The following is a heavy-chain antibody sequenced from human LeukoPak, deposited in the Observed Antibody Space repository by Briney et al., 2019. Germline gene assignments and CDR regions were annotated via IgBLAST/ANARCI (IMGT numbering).Heavy chain of an antibody. CDR2: INHSGST. J-gene: IGHJ4*02. CDR3: ARRGYSYGYGSPHDY. D-gene: IGHD5-18*01. CDR1: GGSFSGYY. V-gene: IGHV4-34*01. Sequence: SSETLSLTCAVYGGSFSGYYWSWIRQPPGKGLEWIGEINHSGSTNYNPSLKSRVTISVDTSKNQFSLKLSSVTAADTAVYYCARRGYSYGYGSPHDYWGQGTLVTVSS.